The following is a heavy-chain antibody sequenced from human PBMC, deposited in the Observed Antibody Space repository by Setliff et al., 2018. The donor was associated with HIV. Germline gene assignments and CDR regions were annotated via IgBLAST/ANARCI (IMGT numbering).Heavy chain of an antibody. J-gene: IGHJ5*02. CDR2: IYTSGST. Sequence: PSETLSLTCTVSGGSISSGSYYWSWIRQPAGKGLEWIGHIYTSGSTNYNPSLKSRVTISVDTSKNEFSLELNSVTAADSAVYYCTLTSRLDGYFDPWGQGTLVTVSS. CDR3: TLTSRLDGYFDP. CDR1: GGSISSGSYY. V-gene: IGHV4-61*09. D-gene: IGHD5-12*01.